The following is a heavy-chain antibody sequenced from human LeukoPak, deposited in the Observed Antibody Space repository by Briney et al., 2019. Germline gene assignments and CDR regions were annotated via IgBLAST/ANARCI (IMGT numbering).Heavy chain of an antibody. D-gene: IGHD2-2*01. CDR1: GGSFSGYY. Sequence: TTSETLSLTCAVYGGSFSGYYWSWIRQPPGKGLEWIGEINHSGSTNYNPSLKSRVTISVDTSKNQFSLKLSSVTAADTAVYYCARTKRRIVVVPAAIDYWGQGTLVTVSS. J-gene: IGHJ4*02. CDR2: INHSGST. CDR3: ARTKRRIVVVPAAIDY. V-gene: IGHV4-34*01.